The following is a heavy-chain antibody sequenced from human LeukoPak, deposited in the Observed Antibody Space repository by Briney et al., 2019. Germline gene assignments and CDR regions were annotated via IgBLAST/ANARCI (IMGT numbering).Heavy chain of an antibody. CDR3: ARRVRIEYYFDY. V-gene: IGHV4-59*08. CDR1: GGSISSFY. CDR2: IYYSGST. J-gene: IGHJ4*02. Sequence: SETLSLTCTVSGGSISSFYWSWIRQPPGKGLEWIGYIYYSGSTNYNPSLKSRVTISVDTSKNQFSLKLSSVTAADTAVYYCARRVRIEYYFDYWGQGTLVTVSS. D-gene: IGHD4/OR15-4a*01.